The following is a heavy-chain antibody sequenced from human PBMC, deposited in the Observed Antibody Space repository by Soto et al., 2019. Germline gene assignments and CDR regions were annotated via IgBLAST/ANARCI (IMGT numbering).Heavy chain of an antibody. D-gene: IGHD6-19*01. J-gene: IGHJ4*02. CDR3: ERDPHPGYSSGWSAY. Sequence: SETLSLTCTVSGGSISSYYWSWIRQPPGKGLEWIGYIYYSGSTDYNPSLKSRYNPSLKSRVTISVDTSKNQFSLKLSSVTAADTAVYYCERDPHPGYSSGWSAYWGQGTLVTVSS. CDR2: IYYSGST. V-gene: IGHV4-59*01. CDR1: GGSISSYY.